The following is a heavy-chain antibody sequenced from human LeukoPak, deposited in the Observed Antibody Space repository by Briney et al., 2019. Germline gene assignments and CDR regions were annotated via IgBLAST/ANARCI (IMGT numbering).Heavy chain of an antibody. CDR3: ARQAGEGDYFDY. J-gene: IGHJ4*02. D-gene: IGHD6-25*01. Sequence: GESLKISCKAFGHSFNSYWIGWVRQMPGKGLEWMGSIYPGDSDTRYSPSFQGQVTISADKSMSTAYLPWSSLRASDTAMYYCARQAGEGDYFDYWGQGTLVTVSS. V-gene: IGHV5-51*01. CDR1: GHSFNSYW. CDR2: IYPGDSDT.